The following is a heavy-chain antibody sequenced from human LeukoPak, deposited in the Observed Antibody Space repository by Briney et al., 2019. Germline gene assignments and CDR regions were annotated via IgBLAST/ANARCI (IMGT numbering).Heavy chain of an antibody. CDR3: ARGSDSSSSHWYFDL. V-gene: IGHV4-59*01. Sequence: PSETLSLTCTVSGGSISGYYWSWIRQPPGKGLEWIGYIYYSGSTNYNPSLKSRVTISLDTSKNQFSLKLSSVTAADTAVYYCARGSDSSSSHWYFDLWGRGTLVTVSS. J-gene: IGHJ2*01. CDR1: GGSISGYY. CDR2: IYYSGST. D-gene: IGHD6-6*01.